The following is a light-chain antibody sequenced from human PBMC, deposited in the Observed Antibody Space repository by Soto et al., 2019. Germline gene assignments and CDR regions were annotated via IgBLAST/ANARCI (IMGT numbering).Light chain of an antibody. Sequence: EIVMTQSPATLSVSPGERATLSCRASQSVDSNLAWYQQKPGQAPRLLIYGASTRATDIPVRFSGSGSGTEFTLTISSLQSEDFAVYYCQQYNNWPITFGQGTRLEI. CDR2: GAS. J-gene: IGKJ5*01. CDR3: QQYNNWPIT. CDR1: QSVDSN. V-gene: IGKV3-15*01.